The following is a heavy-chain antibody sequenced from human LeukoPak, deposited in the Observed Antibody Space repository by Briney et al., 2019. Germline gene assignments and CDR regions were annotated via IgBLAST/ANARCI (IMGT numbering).Heavy chain of an antibody. D-gene: IGHD5-24*01. V-gene: IGHV4-59*01. Sequence: SETLSLTCTVSGGSISSYYWSRIRQPPGKGLEWIGYIYYSGSTNYNPSLKSRVTISVDTSKNQFSLKLSSVTAADTAVYYCARGGDSYNPLFDYCGQGTLVTVSS. J-gene: IGHJ4*02. CDR1: GGSISSYY. CDR3: ARGGDSYNPLFDY. CDR2: IYYSGST.